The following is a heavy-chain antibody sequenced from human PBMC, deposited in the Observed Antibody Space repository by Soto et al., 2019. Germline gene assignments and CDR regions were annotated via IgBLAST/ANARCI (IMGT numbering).Heavy chain of an antibody. CDR1: EYTFTSYW. Sequence: VESLKISCKGSEYTFTSYWITWVRQMPGKGLEWMGRIDPSDSYTNYSPSFQGHVTISADKSISTAYLQWTGLKASDTAMYYCARLWRSSSSEDYFYYGMDIWGQGTTVTVSS. CDR3: ARLWRSSSSEDYFYYGMDI. CDR2: IDPSDSYT. D-gene: IGHD6-6*01. V-gene: IGHV5-10-1*01. J-gene: IGHJ6*02.